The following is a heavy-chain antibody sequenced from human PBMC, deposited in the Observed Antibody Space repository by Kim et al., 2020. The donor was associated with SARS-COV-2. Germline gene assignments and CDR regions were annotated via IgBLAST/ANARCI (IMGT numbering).Heavy chain of an antibody. D-gene: IGHD4-17*01. Sequence: SVKGRFTISRENAKNSLYLQMNSLRAGDTAVYYCARGRTGRYDYVSAFDIWGQGTMVTVSS. J-gene: IGHJ3*02. V-gene: IGHV3-13*01. CDR3: ARGRTGRYDYVSAFDI.